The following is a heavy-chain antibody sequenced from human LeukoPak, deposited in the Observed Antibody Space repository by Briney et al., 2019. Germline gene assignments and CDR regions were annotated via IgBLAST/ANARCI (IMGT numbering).Heavy chain of an antibody. CDR1: GGSISSYY. D-gene: IGHD5-18*01. CDR3: ARVGYSYGFDY. V-gene: IGHV4-59*08. Sequence: SETLSLTRTVSGGSISSYYWSWIRQPPGKKLEWIGYIYYSGNTNYNPSLKSRLTISIDTSKNQFSLKLRSVTAADTAVYFCARVGYSYGFDYWGQATLLTVSS. CDR2: IYYSGNT. J-gene: IGHJ4*02.